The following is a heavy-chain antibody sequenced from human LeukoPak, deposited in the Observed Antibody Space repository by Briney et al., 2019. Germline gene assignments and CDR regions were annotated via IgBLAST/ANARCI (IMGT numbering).Heavy chain of an antibody. CDR2: TYYRSKWHT. J-gene: IGHJ4*02. CDR3: ARGKYDNSDHYPGFEY. CDR1: GDSVSSNRAS. Sequence: SQTLSLTCAISGDSVSSNRASWNWIRQSPSRGLEWLGRTYYRSKWHTDYAASVKTRLIINVDTSKNQFYLQLNSVTPEDTALYYCARGKYDNSDHYPGFEYWGQGTLVTVSS. D-gene: IGHD3-22*01. V-gene: IGHV6-1*01.